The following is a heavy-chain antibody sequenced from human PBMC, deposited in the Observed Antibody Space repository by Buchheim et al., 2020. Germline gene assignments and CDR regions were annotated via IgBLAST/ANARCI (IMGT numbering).Heavy chain of an antibody. V-gene: IGHV3-30*18. Sequence: QVQLVESGGGVVQPGRSLRLSCAASGFTFSSYGMHWVRQAPGKGLEWVAVISYDGRNKYYADSVKGRFTISRDNSKHTLYLQMNSLRAEDTAVYYCAKDPRTVTDYYYYYGMDVWGQGTT. D-gene: IGHD4-17*01. CDR2: ISYDGRNK. J-gene: IGHJ6*02. CDR1: GFTFSSYG. CDR3: AKDPRTVTDYYYYYGMDV.